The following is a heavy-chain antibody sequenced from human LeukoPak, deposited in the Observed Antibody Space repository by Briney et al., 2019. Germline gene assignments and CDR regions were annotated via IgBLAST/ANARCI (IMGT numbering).Heavy chain of an antibody. Sequence: GGSLRLSCAASGFTFSSYWMSWVRQAPGKGLEWVANIKQDGREKYYVDSVKGRFTISRDNAKNSLYLQMNNLRAEDTAVYYGARDIGRYYGDYWGQGTLVTVSS. J-gene: IGHJ4*02. CDR2: IKQDGREK. CDR3: ARDIGRYYGDY. V-gene: IGHV3-7*01. CDR1: GFTFSSYW. D-gene: IGHD3-16*01.